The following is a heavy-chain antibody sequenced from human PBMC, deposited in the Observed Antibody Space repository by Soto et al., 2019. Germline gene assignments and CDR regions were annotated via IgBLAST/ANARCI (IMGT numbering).Heavy chain of an antibody. J-gene: IGHJ4*02. CDR2: ISAYNGNA. CDR1: GYAFTSYG. Sequence: ASVKVSCKASGYAFTSYGISWVRQAPGQGLEWMGWISAYNGNANYAQKLQGRVTMTTDTSTSTAYMELRSLRSDDTAVYYCARDHPHDYVFDYWGQGTLVTVSS. CDR3: ARDHPHDYVFDY. D-gene: IGHD4-17*01. V-gene: IGHV1-18*01.